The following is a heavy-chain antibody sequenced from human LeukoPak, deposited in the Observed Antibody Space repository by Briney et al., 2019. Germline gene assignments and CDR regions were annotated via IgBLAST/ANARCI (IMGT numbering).Heavy chain of an antibody. V-gene: IGHV3-21*01. D-gene: IGHD3-10*02. CDR1: GFTFTTYW. J-gene: IGHJ6*04. CDR3: AELGITMIGGV. Sequence: GGSLRLSCAASGFTFTTYWMSWVRQAPGKGLEWVSSISSSSSYIYYADSVKGRFTISRDNAKNSLYLQMNSLRAEDTAVYYCAELGITMIGGVWGKGTTVTISS. CDR2: ISSSSSYI.